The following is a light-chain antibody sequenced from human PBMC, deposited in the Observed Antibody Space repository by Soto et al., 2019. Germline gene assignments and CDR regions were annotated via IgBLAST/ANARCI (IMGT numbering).Light chain of an antibody. CDR1: ESVSSN. J-gene: IGKJ1*01. CDR2: IAS. V-gene: IGKV3-15*01. Sequence: QSPRPLSLSPGERVTLSCRASESVSSNLARYQQKPCQAPRLLIFIASTRATGIPSRFSASGSGTEFTLTISTLQSEDFAVYYCQQYSNLWTFRRGTEL. CDR3: QQYSNLWT.